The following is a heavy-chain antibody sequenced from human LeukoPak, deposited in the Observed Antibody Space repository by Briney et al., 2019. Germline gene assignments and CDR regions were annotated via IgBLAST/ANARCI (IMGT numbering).Heavy chain of an antibody. V-gene: IGHV3-74*01. J-gene: IGHJ4*02. D-gene: IGHD4/OR15-4a*01. CDR2: INSDGITT. CDR1: GFPFSNFR. Sequence: PGGSLRLSCAASGFPFSNFRMHWVRQAPGKGLVWVSRINSDGITTTYADSVKGRFTISRGNAKNTLYLQMNSLRAEDTAIYYCARTHYGGAYGDYWGQGTLVTVSS. CDR3: ARTHYGGAYGDY.